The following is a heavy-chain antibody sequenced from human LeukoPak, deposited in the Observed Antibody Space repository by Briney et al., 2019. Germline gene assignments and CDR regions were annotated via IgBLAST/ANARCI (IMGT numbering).Heavy chain of an antibody. CDR3: ARATTMTTPADY. CDR2: IYYSGST. Sequence: SETLSPTCTVSGGSISSGGYYWSWIRQHPGKGLEWIGYIYYSGSTYYNPSLKSRVTISVDTSKNQFSLKLSSVTAADTAVYYCARATTMTTPADYWGQGTLVTVSS. V-gene: IGHV4-31*03. J-gene: IGHJ4*02. D-gene: IGHD4-17*01. CDR1: GGSISSGGYY.